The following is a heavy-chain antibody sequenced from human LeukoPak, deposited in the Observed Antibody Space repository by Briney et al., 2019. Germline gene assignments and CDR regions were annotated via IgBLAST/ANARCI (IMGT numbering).Heavy chain of an antibody. V-gene: IGHV4-59*08. Sequence: SETLSLTCSVSGGSISDYYWSWIRLSPGTGLEWIGYMDYSGSAAYNPSLRGRVTISVDTSKNQFSLKLSSVTAADTAVYYCARHESYDFWSGYYTGWFDPWGQGTLVTVSS. D-gene: IGHD3-3*01. CDR3: ARHESYDFWSGYYTGWFDP. J-gene: IGHJ5*02. CDR2: MDYSGSA. CDR1: GGSISDYY.